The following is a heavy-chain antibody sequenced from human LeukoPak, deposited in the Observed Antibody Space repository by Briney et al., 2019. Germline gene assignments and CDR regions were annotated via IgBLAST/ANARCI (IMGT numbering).Heavy chain of an antibody. CDR1: GFTFSSYW. CDR3: ARGGDFWSDYSLYYFDY. V-gene: IGHV3-74*01. Sequence: PGGSLRLSCAASGFTFSSYWMHWVRQAPGKGLVWVSRINSDGSSTSYADSVRGRFTISRDNAKNTLYLHMNSLRAEDTAVYYCARGGDFWSDYSLYYFDYWGQGTLVTVSS. D-gene: IGHD3-3*01. CDR2: INSDGSST. J-gene: IGHJ4*02.